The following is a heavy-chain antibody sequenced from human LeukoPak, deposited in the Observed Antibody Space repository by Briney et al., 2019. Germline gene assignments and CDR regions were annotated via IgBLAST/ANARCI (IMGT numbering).Heavy chain of an antibody. CDR2: ISGSGGGT. J-gene: IGHJ4*02. CDR3: SKLTGDFHGLFRSGYFDY. CDR1: LCTLSRYA. V-gene: IGHV3-23*01. Sequence: GGSLRLSRVASLCTLSRYARSEVRQAPGKGLEWVSAISGSGGGTHYADSVKGRFTISRDNSKNTLYLQMNSLRAEDTAVYFFSKLTGDFHGLFRSGYFDYWGQGTLVTVSS. D-gene: IGHD3-9*01.